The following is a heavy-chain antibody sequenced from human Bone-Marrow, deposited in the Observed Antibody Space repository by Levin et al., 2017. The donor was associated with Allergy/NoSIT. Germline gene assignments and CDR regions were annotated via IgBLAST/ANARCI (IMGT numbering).Heavy chain of an antibody. CDR3: AHLYYDFWSGYPNWFDP. J-gene: IGHJ5*02. CDR2: IYWDDDK. D-gene: IGHD3-3*01. Sequence: SGPTLVKPTQTLTLTCTFSGFSLSTSGVGVGWIRQPPGKALEWLALIYWDDDKRYSPSLKSRLTITKDTSKNQVVLTMTNMDPVDTATYYCAHLYYDFWSGYPNWFDPWGQGTLVTVSS. CDR1: GFSLSTSGVG. V-gene: IGHV2-5*02.